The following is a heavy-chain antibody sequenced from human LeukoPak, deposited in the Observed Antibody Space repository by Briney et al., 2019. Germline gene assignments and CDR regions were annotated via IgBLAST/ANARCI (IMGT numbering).Heavy chain of an antibody. CDR3: ARDDTMVRGVIPTFDY. D-gene: IGHD3-10*01. Sequence: GGSLRLSCAASGFTFSSYSMNWVRQAPGKGLEWVSSISSSSSYIYYADSVKGRFTISRDNAKNSLYLQMNSLRAEDTAVYYCARDDTMVRGVIPTFDYWGQGTLVTVSS. CDR1: GFTFSSYS. V-gene: IGHV3-21*01. CDR2: ISSSSSYI. J-gene: IGHJ4*02.